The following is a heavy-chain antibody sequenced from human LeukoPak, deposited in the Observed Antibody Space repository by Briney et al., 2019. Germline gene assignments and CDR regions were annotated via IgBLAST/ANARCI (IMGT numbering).Heavy chain of an antibody. CDR3: ATDTAGVSYFDY. V-gene: IGHV1-69*06. J-gene: IGHJ4*02. CDR1: GGTFSSYA. CDR2: IIPIFGTA. D-gene: IGHD5-18*01. Sequence: SVKVSCKASGGTFSSYAISWVRQAPGQGLEWMGGIIPIFGTANYAQKFQGRVTITADKSTSTAYMELSSLRSEDTAVYYCATDTAGVSYFDYWGQGTLVTVSS.